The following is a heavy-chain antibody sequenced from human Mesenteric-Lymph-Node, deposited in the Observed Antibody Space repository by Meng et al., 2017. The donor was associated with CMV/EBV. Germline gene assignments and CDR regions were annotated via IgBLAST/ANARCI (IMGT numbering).Heavy chain of an antibody. Sequence: SETLSLTCTVSGGSISSYYWSWIRQPPGEGLEWIGYIYYSGSTNYNPSLKSRVTIPVDTPKNQFSLKLSSVTAADTAVYYCARVQWELDVAFDIWGQGTMVTVSS. CDR3: ARVQWELDVAFDI. CDR1: GGSISSYY. D-gene: IGHD1-26*01. J-gene: IGHJ3*02. V-gene: IGHV4-59*01. CDR2: IYYSGST.